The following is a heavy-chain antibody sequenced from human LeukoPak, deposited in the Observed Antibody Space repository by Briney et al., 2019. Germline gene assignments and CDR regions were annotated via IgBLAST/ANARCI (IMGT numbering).Heavy chain of an antibody. Sequence: PGGSLRLSCAASGFTFSSFWMSWVRQAPGKGLEWVANIKQEGSEKYYVGSVKGRFTISRDDARNSLCLQMNSLRAEDTAVYFCARGFELDYWGQGTLVTVSS. V-gene: IGHV3-7*01. CDR3: ARGFELDY. CDR2: IKQEGSEK. CDR1: GFTFSSFW. J-gene: IGHJ4*02.